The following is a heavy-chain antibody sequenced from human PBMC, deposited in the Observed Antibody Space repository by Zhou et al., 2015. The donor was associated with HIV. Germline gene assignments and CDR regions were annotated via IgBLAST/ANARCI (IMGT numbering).Heavy chain of an antibody. Sequence: QVQLVQSGPEVRNPGSSVRVSCTVSGVTFTTYTINWVRQAPGQGLEWIGRIIPVLNTTKYAADFLGRVAMSADQSTTSVYMDLSSLRPEDTATYFCVRSTYYSTGNVTYNWFDPWGQGTLVVVSS. CDR2: IIPVLNTT. D-gene: IGHD2-8*02. CDR3: VRSTYYSTGNVTYNWFDP. J-gene: IGHJ5*02. CDR1: GVTFTTYT. V-gene: IGHV1-69*08.